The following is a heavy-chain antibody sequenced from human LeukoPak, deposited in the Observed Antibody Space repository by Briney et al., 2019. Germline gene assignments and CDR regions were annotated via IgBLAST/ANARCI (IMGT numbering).Heavy chain of an antibody. CDR2: ISGSGDSA. D-gene: IGHD6-19*01. J-gene: IGHJ4*02. CDR1: GFTFSNYA. V-gene: IGHV3-23*01. Sequence: GGPLRLSCAASGFTFSNYAMSWVRQAPGKGLEWVSGISGSGDSAYYAGSVKGRFTISRDNSKNTLYLQMNSLRAEDTAVYYCAKGDRSSGWSYWGQGTLVTVSS. CDR3: AKGDRSSGWSY.